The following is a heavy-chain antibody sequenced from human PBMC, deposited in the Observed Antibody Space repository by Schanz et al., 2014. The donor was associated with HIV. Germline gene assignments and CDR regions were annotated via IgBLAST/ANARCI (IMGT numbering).Heavy chain of an antibody. CDR1: GFTLEDYA. D-gene: IGHD1-26*01. V-gene: IGHV3-9*01. J-gene: IGHJ6*02. Sequence: EVQLMESGGGLVQPGRSLRLSCAASGFTLEDYAMHWVRQAPWKGLEWVSGMSWNRRRIGYGDAVKGRFTISRDNANNFVYLEMNGLRVEDTALYYCAKGIMGATEYYYGMDVWGQGTMVTVSS. CDR3: AKGIMGATEYYYGMDV. CDR2: MSWNRRRI.